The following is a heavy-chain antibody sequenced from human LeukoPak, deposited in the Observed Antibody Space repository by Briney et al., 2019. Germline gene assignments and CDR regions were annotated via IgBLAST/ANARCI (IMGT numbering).Heavy chain of an antibody. V-gene: IGHV1-2*02. D-gene: IGHD2-15*01. J-gene: IGHJ3*02. CDR2: INPNSGGT. CDR1: GYTFISYG. CDR3: ARPNFVVVVAATGGDAFDI. Sequence: ASVKVSCKASGYTFISYGISWMRQAPGQGLEWMGWINPNSGGTNYAQKFQGRVTMTRDTSISTAYMELSRLRSDDTAVYYCARPNFVVVVAATGGDAFDIWGQGTMVTVSS.